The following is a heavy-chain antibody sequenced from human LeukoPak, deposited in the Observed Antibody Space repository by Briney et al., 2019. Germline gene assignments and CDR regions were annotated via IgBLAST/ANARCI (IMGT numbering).Heavy chain of an antibody. V-gene: IGHV3-48*04. Sequence: GGSLRLSCAASGFTFSSYAMSWVRQAPGKGLEWVSYISSSGSTIYYADSVKGRFTISRDNAKNSLYLQMNSLRAEDTAVYYCARKKYSGSYSADYWGQGTLVTVSS. J-gene: IGHJ4*02. CDR2: ISSSGSTI. D-gene: IGHD1-26*01. CDR3: ARKKYSGSYSADY. CDR1: GFTFSSYA.